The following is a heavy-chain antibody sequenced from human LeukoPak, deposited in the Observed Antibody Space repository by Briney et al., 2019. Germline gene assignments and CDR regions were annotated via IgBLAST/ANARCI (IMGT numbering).Heavy chain of an antibody. Sequence: ASVKVSCKASGYPFIGNYIHWVRQAPGQGLEWMGIINPSGTSTNDAQGFQGRLTMSRDTSTTTVYMELSSLRSEDTAVYYCARGRGYSGYGLADYWGQGTLVTVSS. V-gene: IGHV1-46*01. D-gene: IGHD5-12*01. CDR1: GYPFIGNY. J-gene: IGHJ4*02. CDR3: ARGRGYSGYGLADY. CDR2: INPSGTST.